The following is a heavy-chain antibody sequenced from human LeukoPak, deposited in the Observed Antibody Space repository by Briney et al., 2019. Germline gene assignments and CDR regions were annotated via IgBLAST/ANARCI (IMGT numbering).Heavy chain of an antibody. J-gene: IGHJ6*02. V-gene: IGHV3-30*03. Sequence: GGSLRLSCAASGFTFSSYSMNWVRQAPGKGLEWVAVISYDGSNKYYADSVKGRFTISRDNSKNTLYLQMNSLRAEDTAVYYCASSIAAAYYGMDVWGQGTTVTVSS. CDR2: ISYDGSNK. CDR3: ASSIAAAYYGMDV. D-gene: IGHD6-6*01. CDR1: GFTFSSYS.